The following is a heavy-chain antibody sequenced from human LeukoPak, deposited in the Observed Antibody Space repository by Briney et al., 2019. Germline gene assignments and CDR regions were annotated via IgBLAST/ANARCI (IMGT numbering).Heavy chain of an antibody. J-gene: IGHJ4*02. V-gene: IGHV3-66*01. D-gene: IGHD3-16*02. CDR2: IYSGGST. CDR1: EFSVGSNY. CDR3: ARAYQRLGDFSLPDY. Sequence: GGSLRLSCAASEFSVGSNYMTWVRQAPGKGLEWVSLIYSGGSTYYADSVKGRFTISRDNSKNTLYLQMNSLRAEDTAVFYCARAYQRLGDFSLPDYWGQGTLVTVSS.